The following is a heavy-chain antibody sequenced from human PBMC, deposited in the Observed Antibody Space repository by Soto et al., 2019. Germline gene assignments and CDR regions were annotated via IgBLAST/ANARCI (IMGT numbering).Heavy chain of an antibody. V-gene: IGHV4-30-2*01. CDR2: IYHSGST. CDR1: GGTISIGGYS. Sequence: KTSETLSLTCAVSGGTISIGGYSLSWIRQPPGKGLEWIGYIYHSGSTYYNPSLKSRVTISVDRSKNQFSLKLSSVTAADTAVYYCASGRAPYFDYWGNGTLVTFSS. CDR3: ASGRAPYFDY. J-gene: IGHJ4*01. D-gene: IGHD1-26*01.